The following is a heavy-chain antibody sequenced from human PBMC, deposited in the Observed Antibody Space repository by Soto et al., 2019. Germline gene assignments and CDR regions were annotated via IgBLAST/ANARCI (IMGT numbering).Heavy chain of an antibody. V-gene: IGHV1-69*06. J-gene: IGHJ3*02. D-gene: IGHD3-3*01. Sequence: ASVKVSCKASGGTFSSYAISWVRQAPGQGLEWMGGIIPIFGTANYAQKFQGRVTITADKSTSTAYMELSSLRSEDTAVYYCASGTIFGVVTDAFDIWGQGTMVTVSS. CDR2: IIPIFGTA. CDR1: GGTFSSYA. CDR3: ASGTIFGVVTDAFDI.